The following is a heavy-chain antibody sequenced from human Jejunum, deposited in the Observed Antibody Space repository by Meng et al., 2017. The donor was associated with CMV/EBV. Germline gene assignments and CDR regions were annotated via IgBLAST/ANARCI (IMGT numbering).Heavy chain of an antibody. CDR2: VDYSGTT. CDR3: ARGWGTTSPWDY. V-gene: IGHV4-59*01. Sequence: GASIVGYYWTWCRQTQGKGLEWIGYVDYSGTTKYNPSLKGRVTISGDTSKSQFSLELRSVIAAETAVFYCARGWGTTSPWDYWGQGTLVTVSS. D-gene: IGHD3-16*01. CDR1: GASIVGYY. J-gene: IGHJ4*02.